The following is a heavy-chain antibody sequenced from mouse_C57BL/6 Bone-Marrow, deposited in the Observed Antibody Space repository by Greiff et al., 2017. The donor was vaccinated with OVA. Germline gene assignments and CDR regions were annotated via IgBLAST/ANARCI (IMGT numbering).Heavy chain of an antibody. CDR3: AKKGGPYAMDY. J-gene: IGHJ4*01. CDR2: IWGDGST. CDR1: GFSLTSYG. V-gene: IGHV2-3*01. Sequence: VMLVKSGPGLVAPSQSLSITCTVSGFSLTSYGVSWVRQPPGQGLEWLGVIWGDGSTNYHSALISRLSTSKDNSKSQVFLKLNSLQTDDTATYYCAKKGGPYAMDYWGQGTSVTVSS.